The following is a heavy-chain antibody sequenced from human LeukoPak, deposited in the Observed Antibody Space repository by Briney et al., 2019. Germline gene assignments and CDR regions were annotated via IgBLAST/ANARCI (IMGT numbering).Heavy chain of an antibody. V-gene: IGHV3-53*01. J-gene: IGHJ4*02. CDR1: GFTVSSNY. Sequence: GGSLRLSCAASGFTVSSNYMSWVRQAPGKGLEWVSVIYSGGSTYYADSVKGRFTISRDNSKNTLYLQMNSLRAEDTAVYYCAKASGIVLNGPFDYWGRGTLVAVSS. CDR3: AKASGIVLNGPFDY. D-gene: IGHD2/OR15-2a*01. CDR2: IYSGGST.